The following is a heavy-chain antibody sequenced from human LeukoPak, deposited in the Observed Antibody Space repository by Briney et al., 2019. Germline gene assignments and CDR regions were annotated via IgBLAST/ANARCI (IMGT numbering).Heavy chain of an antibody. V-gene: IGHV1-46*01. CDR2: INPSGGST. CDR1: GYTFTSYY. CDR3: ARERSGYQLSQKGVVDY. Sequence: ASVKVSCKASGYTFTSYYMHWVRQAPGQGLEWMGIINPSGGSTSYAQKFQGRVTMTTDTSTSTAYMELRSLRSDDTAVYYCARERSGYQLSQKGVVDYWGQGTLVTVSS. J-gene: IGHJ4*02. D-gene: IGHD2-2*01.